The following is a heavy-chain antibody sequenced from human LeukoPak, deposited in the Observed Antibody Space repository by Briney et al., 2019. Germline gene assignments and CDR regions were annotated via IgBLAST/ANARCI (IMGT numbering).Heavy chain of an antibody. CDR1: GFSMSINKVG. J-gene: IGHJ4*02. CDR2: LYWSDDK. Sequence: SGPTLVNPTQTLTLTCTFSGFSMSINKVGVGWIRQPPGKALEWLALLYWSDDKRYSPSLKSRLTITKDSSKNQVVLTMTNMDPVDTANYYCASYHYDTSAYNYWGQGTLVTVSS. D-gene: IGHD3-22*01. V-gene: IGHV2-5*01. CDR3: ASYHYDTSAYNY.